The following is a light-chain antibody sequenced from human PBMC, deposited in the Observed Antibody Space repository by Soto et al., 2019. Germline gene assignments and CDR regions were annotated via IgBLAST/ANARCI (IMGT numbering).Light chain of an antibody. Sequence: EIVMTQSPATLSVSPGYRATLSCRASQSVRRNLAWYQQKPGQAPRILXYGASTRATGIPARFSGSGSWTEFTLTISSLQSEDDAVYYCQQYNNWPPITVGQGTRLEIK. CDR2: GAS. V-gene: IGKV3-15*01. CDR3: QQYNNWPPIT. J-gene: IGKJ5*01. CDR1: QSVRRN.